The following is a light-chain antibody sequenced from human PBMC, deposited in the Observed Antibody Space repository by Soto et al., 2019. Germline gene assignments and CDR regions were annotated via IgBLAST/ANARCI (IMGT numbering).Light chain of an antibody. CDR1: RRGVGGYNY. CDR2: DVS. V-gene: IGLV2-14*01. J-gene: IGLJ1*01. CDR3: SSYTSSSTQV. Sequence: QSSLDQTAFLSGALGQSMTISCTGTRRGVGGYNYVSWYQQHPGKAPKLMIYDVSNRPSGVSNRFSGSKSGNTASLTISGLQAEDEADYYCSSYTSSSTQVFGTGTKVTVL.